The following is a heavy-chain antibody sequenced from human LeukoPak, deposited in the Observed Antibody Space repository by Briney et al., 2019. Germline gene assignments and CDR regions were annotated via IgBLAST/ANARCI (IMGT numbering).Heavy chain of an antibody. J-gene: IGHJ4*02. D-gene: IGHD2-21*02. CDR3: ARAPRRAFCGGDCAGEFDY. CDR1: GGSIRSSDDY. V-gene: IGHV4-39*07. Sequence: SETLSLTCSVSGGSIRSSDDYWGFVRQTPGKGLEWMGSIYYTGSSHYNPSLKSRATISVDTSQNRFSLKMISVTAADTAVYYCARAPRRAFCGGDCAGEFDYWGQGTLVIVSS. CDR2: IYYTGSS.